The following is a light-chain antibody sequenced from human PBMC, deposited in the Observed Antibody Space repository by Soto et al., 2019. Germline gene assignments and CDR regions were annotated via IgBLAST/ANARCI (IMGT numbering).Light chain of an antibody. V-gene: IGKV3-20*01. CDR3: QQYGSSRWT. CDR1: QSVSSNY. CDR2: GAS. Sequence: ENVLTQSPGTLSLSPVERATLSCRASQSVSSNYVAWYQQKPGQAPRLLVYGASGRATGIPDRFSGSGSGTDFTLTISRLEPEDFAVYYCQQYGSSRWTFGQGTKVDIK. J-gene: IGKJ1*01.